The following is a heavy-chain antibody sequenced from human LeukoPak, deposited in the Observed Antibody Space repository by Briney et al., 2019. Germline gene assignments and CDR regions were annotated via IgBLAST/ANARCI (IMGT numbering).Heavy chain of an antibody. V-gene: IGHV3-53*01. CDR1: GFTVSSNY. D-gene: IGHD3-22*01. CDR2: IYSGGST. Sequence: GGSLRLSCAASGFTVSSNYMSWVRQAPGKGLEWVSVIYSGGSTYYADSVKGRFTISRDNSKNTLYLQMNSLRAEDTAVYYCARGDDSGYYDYFDYWGQGALVTVSS. CDR3: ARGDDSGYYDYFDY. J-gene: IGHJ4*02.